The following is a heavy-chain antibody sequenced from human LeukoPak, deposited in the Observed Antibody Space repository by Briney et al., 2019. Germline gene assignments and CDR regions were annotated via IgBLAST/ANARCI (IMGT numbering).Heavy chain of an antibody. CDR2: IYYSGST. V-gene: IGHV4-59*08. Sequence: SETLSLTCTVSGGSISSAYWSWIRQPPGKGLGWIGYIYYSGSTNYNPSLKSRVTISVDTSKNQFSLKLSSVTAADTAVYFCARAYYYDSSGYLDAFDIWGQGTMVTVSS. CDR3: ARAYYYDSSGYLDAFDI. CDR1: GGSISSAY. D-gene: IGHD3-22*01. J-gene: IGHJ3*02.